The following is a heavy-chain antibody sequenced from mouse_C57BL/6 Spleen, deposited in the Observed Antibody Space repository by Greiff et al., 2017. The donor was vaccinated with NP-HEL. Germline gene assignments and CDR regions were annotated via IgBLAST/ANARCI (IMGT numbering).Heavy chain of an antibody. D-gene: IGHD1-1*01. V-gene: IGHV14-2*01. CDR2: IDPEDGET. CDR3: ARTDHYGSSYWYFDV. Sequence: EVQVVESGAELVKPGASVKLSCTASGFNIKDYYMHWVKQRTEQGLEWIGRIDPEDGETKYAPKFQGKATITADTSSNTAYLQLSSLTSEDTAVYYCARTDHYGSSYWYFDVWGTGTTVTVSS. CDR1: GFNIKDYY. J-gene: IGHJ1*03.